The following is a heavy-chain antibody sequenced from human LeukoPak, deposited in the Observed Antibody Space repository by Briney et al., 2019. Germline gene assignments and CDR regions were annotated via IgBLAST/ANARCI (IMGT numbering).Heavy chain of an antibody. CDR1: GFTFSSYG. CDR2: ISSSSSYI. V-gene: IGHV3-21*01. Sequence: GGSLRLSCAASGFTFSSYGMSWVRQAPGKGLEWVSSISSSSSYIYYADSVKGRFTISRENAKNSLYLQMNSLRAGDTAVYYCARAKSRRSYDFWSGEFDPWGQGTLVTVSS. J-gene: IGHJ5*02. CDR3: ARAKSRRSYDFWSGEFDP. D-gene: IGHD3-3*01.